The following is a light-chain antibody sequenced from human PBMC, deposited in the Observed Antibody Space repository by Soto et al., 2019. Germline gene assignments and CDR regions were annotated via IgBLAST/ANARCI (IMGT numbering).Light chain of an antibody. CDR1: QGISSY. Sequence: DIQVTQSPSSLSASVGDRVTVTCRVNQGISSYLSWYRQKPGRVPSLLIYSVSNLRSGVPSRFSGSGSGTDFTLTVSSLQPEDVATYYVLRTYNAPLSFGGGTKVVI. V-gene: IGKV1-27*01. J-gene: IGKJ4*01. CDR3: LRTYNAPLS. CDR2: SVS.